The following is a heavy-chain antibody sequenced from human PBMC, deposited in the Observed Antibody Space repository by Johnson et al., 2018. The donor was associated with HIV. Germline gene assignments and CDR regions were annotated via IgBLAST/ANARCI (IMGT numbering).Heavy chain of an antibody. D-gene: IGHD3-16*01. CDR1: GFTFDNYG. Sequence: MQLVESGGGVVRPWGSLRLSCVASGFTFDNYGMDWVRQAPGKGLEWVSGINWNGGSTDYADSVKGRFTISRANSENTLNLQMNSLRGEDTAVYYCATSSLGWGLDGFDIWGRGTMVTVSS. CDR2: INWNGGST. J-gene: IGHJ3*02. V-gene: IGHV3-20*04. CDR3: ATSSLGWGLDGFDI.